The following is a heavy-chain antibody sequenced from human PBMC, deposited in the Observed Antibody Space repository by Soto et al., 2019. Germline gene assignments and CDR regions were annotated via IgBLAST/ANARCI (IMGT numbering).Heavy chain of an antibody. CDR1: GFSFSNYG. CDR2: ISFDGSNK. J-gene: IGHJ4*02. CDR3: ARELERVFDY. V-gene: IGHV3-30*03. Sequence: SLRLSCAASGFSFSNYGMHWVRQAPGKGLEWVGVISFDGSNKYYADSVKGRFTISRDNSKNTLYLQMNSLRIEDTAVYYCARELERVFDYWGQGTLVTVSS. D-gene: IGHD1-1*01.